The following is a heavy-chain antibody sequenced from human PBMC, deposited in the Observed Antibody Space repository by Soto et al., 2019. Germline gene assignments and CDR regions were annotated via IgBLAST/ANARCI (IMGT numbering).Heavy chain of an antibody. CDR1: GFTVSSNY. CDR3: ARVRHIVVVT. J-gene: IGHJ5*02. CDR2: IYSGGST. D-gene: IGHD2-21*01. V-gene: IGHV3-53*02. Sequence: EVQLVETGGGLIQPGGSLRLSCAASGFTVSSNYMSWVRQAPGKGLELVSVIYSGGSTYYADTVKGRFNISRDNSKNTLYLKMNSLRAEDTAVYYCARVRHIVVVTWGQGTLVTVSS.